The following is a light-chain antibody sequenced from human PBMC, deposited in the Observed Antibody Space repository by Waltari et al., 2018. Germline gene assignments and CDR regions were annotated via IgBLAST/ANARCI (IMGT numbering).Light chain of an antibody. CDR1: QSLLYSSDNRNY. CDR3: QQYHSVPPT. Sequence: DIVLTQSPDSLAMSLGERATINCKSRQSLLYSSDNRNYLAWYQQKPGQPPKLLIYWASTRESGVPDRFSGSESGTSFTLTISSLQAEDVAVYYCQQYHSVPPTFGQGTKVQIK. V-gene: IGKV4-1*01. CDR2: WAS. J-gene: IGKJ1*01.